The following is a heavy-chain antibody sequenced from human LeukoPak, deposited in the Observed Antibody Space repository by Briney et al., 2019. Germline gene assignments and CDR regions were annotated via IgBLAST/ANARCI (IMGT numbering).Heavy chain of an antibody. CDR1: GVSISSHH. CDR3: ARVLQNYYYLDV. J-gene: IGHJ6*03. D-gene: IGHD3-3*01. V-gene: IGHV4-59*11. CDR2: IYDSEST. Sequence: SETLSLTCTVSGVSISSHHWSWVRQPPGKGLEWIGNIYDSESTHYKSSLKSRVTISVDTSKNQFSLRLRSVTAADTAVYYCARVLQNYYYLDVWGKGTTVTVSS.